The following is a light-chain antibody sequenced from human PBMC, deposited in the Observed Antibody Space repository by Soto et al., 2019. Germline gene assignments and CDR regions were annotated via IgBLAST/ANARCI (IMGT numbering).Light chain of an antibody. CDR1: SSNIGAGYD. Sequence: QSVLTQPPSVSGAPGQRVTISCTGSSSNIGAGYDVHWYQQLPGTAPKLLIYGNSNRPSGVPDRFSGSKSGTSAPLAITGLQAEDEADYYCQSYDSSLSVGVFGGGTKLTVL. V-gene: IGLV1-40*01. CDR2: GNS. J-gene: IGLJ3*02. CDR3: QSYDSSLSVGV.